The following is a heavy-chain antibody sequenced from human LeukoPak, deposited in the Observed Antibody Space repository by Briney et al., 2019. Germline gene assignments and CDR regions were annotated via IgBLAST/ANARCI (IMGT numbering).Heavy chain of an antibody. V-gene: IGHV3-30*03. J-gene: IGHJ3*02. CDR2: ISYDGSNK. CDR1: GFTFSSYG. Sequence: PGRSLRLSCAASGFTFSSYGMHWVRQAPGKGLGWVAVISYDGSNKYYADSVKGRFTISRDNSKNTLYLQMNSLRAEDTAVYYCTHAYSGYLTGAFDIWGQGTMVTVSS. CDR3: THAYSGYLTGAFDI. D-gene: IGHD5-12*01.